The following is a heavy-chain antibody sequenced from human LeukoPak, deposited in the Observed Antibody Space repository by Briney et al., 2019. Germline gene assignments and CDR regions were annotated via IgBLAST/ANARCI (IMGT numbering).Heavy chain of an antibody. CDR3: ARAVGMATKRSIYY. Sequence: PGGSLRLSCAASGFTFSSYAMHWVRQAPGKGLGWVAVISYDGSNKYYADSVKGRFTISRDNSKNTLYLQMNSLRAEDTAVYYCARAVGMATKRSIYYWGQGTLVTVSS. J-gene: IGHJ4*02. V-gene: IGHV3-30-3*01. CDR1: GFTFSSYA. CDR2: ISYDGSNK. D-gene: IGHD5-24*01.